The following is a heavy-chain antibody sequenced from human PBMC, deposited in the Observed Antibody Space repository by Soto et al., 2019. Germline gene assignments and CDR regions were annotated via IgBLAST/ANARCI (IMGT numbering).Heavy chain of an antibody. J-gene: IGHJ6*02. CDR1: GYSFANYW. Sequence: XESLKVSCQCSGYSFANYWIAWVLQMPGKGLEWVGVIYPGDSDTRYSPSFRGQVTISADKSISHVYLQWSSLKASDTAMYYCARNRLRQYYYGMDVWGQGTTVTVSS. V-gene: IGHV5-51*01. CDR2: IYPGDSDT. D-gene: IGHD3-10*01. CDR3: ARNRLRQYYYGMDV.